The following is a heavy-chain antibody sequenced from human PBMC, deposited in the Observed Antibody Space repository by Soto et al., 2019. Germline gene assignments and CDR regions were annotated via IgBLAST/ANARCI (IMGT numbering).Heavy chain of an antibody. CDR3: AGRSSLASVQVYFGEISNYNWFDP. J-gene: IGHJ5*02. CDR2: IYHSGST. CDR1: NGSISSAIYY. D-gene: IGHD3-10*01. Sequence: QLQLQESGPGLVKPSETLSLTCTVSNGSISSAIYYWGWIRQPPGKGLEWIGSIYHSGSTYYNPYLRGPVTISVDTSKNQFSLKLSSVTAADTAVYFCAGRSSLASVQVYFGEISNYNWFDPWGQGTLVTVSS. V-gene: IGHV4-39*01.